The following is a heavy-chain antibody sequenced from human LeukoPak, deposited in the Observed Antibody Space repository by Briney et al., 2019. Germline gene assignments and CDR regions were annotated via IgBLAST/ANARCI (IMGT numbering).Heavy chain of an antibody. CDR3: ARGSSRGDWEHYFDY. J-gene: IGHJ4*02. V-gene: IGHV4-39*07. D-gene: IGHD6-13*01. CDR1: GGSISSSSYY. Sequence: SETLSLTCTVSGGSISSSSYYWGWIRQPPGKGLEWIGSIYYSGSTYYNPSLKSRVTISVDTSKNQFSLKLSSVTAADTAVYYCARGSSRGDWEHYFDYWGQGTLVTVSS. CDR2: IYYSGST.